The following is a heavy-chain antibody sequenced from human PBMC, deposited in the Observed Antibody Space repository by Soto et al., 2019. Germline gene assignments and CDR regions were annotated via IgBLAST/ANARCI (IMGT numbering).Heavy chain of an antibody. J-gene: IGHJ6*02. CDR2: MNPNSGNT. CDR3: ARDEVAATSYGMDV. D-gene: IGHD2-15*01. Sequence: QVQLVQSGAEVKKPGASVKVSCKASGYTFTSYDINWVRQATGQGLEWMGWMNPNSGNTGYAQKFQGRVTMTRNTXLSTAYMELSSLRSEDTAVYYCARDEVAATSYGMDVWGQGTTVTVSS. CDR1: GYTFTSYD. V-gene: IGHV1-8*01.